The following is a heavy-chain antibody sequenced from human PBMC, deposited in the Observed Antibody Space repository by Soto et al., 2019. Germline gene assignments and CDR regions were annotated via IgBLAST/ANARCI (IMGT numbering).Heavy chain of an antibody. D-gene: IGHD2-2*02. V-gene: IGHV4-31*03. CDR1: GGSITTGGSY. CDR3: ARARFQVLYGKPYFDS. J-gene: IGHJ4*02. Sequence: QVQLQESGPGLVKPSQTLSLTCTVSGGSITTGGSYWSWIRQHPGKGLEWIGNIYHSGNTYYNPSIKSRLTISVDTSKNHFSLMVDSVTAADTAVYYCARARFQVLYGKPYFDSWGQGTLVTVSS. CDR2: IYHSGNT.